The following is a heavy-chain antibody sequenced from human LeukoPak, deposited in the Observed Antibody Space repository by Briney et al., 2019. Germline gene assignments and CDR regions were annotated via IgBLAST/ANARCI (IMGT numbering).Heavy chain of an antibody. D-gene: IGHD5-24*01. Sequence: GGSLRLSCVASGFIFRNYAMSWVRQAPGEGLEWVSGISDNGGGTYYADSLKGRFTISRDNSKNMLYLQMNSLRAEDTAVYYCARAGRHGYNLDAFDMWGRGTMVIVSS. CDR3: ARAGRHGYNLDAFDM. CDR1: GFIFRNYA. J-gene: IGHJ3*02. CDR2: ISDNGGGT. V-gene: IGHV3-23*01.